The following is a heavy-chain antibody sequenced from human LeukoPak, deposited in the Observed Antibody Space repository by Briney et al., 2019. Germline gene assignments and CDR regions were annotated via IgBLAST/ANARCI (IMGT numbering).Heavy chain of an antibody. V-gene: IGHV4-31*03. CDR3: ARAPLSTGTTGYYFDY. J-gene: IGHJ4*02. CDR2: IYYSGST. D-gene: IGHD1-1*01. CDR1: GGSISSGAYY. Sequence: SETLSLTCSVSGGSISSGAYYWTWIRQHPGKGLEWIGYIYYSGSTYYNPSLKSRVTISVDTSKNQFSLKLSSVTAADTAVYYCARAPLSTGTTGYYFDYWGQGTLVTDSS.